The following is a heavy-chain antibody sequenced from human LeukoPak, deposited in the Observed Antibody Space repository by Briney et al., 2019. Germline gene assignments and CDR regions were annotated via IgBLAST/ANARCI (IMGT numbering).Heavy chain of an antibody. J-gene: IGHJ6*03. V-gene: IGHV3-20*04. CDR3: ARWVGVGRFLEWLLKNYYYYYYMDV. CDR2: INWNGDSR. Sequence: GGSLRLSCTASGFKFDDYGMTWVRQAPGKGLEWVSDINWNGDSRGYAHSVKGRFTISRDNAKNSLYLQMNSLRAEDTALYYCARWVGVGRFLEWLLKNYYYYYYMDVWGKGTTVTISS. D-gene: IGHD3-3*01. CDR1: GFKFDDYG.